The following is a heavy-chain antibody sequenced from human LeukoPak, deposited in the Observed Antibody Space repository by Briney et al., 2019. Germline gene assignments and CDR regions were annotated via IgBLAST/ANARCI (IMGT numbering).Heavy chain of an antibody. CDR3: ARDQYRSSYYLDC. D-gene: IGHD6-6*01. Sequence: GGSLRLSCAASGFTFSNYGMHWVRQAPGKGLEWVAFIQSDGSIKYYADSVKGRFTISRDNSKNTLFLQMNSLRAGVMAVYYCARDQYRSSYYLDCWGQGTLVTVSS. V-gene: IGHV3-30*02. CDR2: IQSDGSIK. CDR1: GFTFSNYG. J-gene: IGHJ4*02.